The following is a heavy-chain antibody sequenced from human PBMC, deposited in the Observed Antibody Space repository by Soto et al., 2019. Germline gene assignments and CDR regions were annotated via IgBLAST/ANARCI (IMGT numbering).Heavy chain of an antibody. CDR2: ISYDGSNK. D-gene: IGHD1-26*01. J-gene: IGHJ6*02. Sequence: QVQLVESGGGVVQPGRSLRLSSAASGFTFSSYAMHWVRQAPGKGLEWVAVISYDGSNKYYADSVKGRFTISRDNSKNTLYLQMNSLRAEDTAVYYCARTPRGQWELPYYYYGMDVWGQGTTVTVSS. CDR1: GFTFSSYA. V-gene: IGHV3-30-3*01. CDR3: ARTPRGQWELPYYYYGMDV.